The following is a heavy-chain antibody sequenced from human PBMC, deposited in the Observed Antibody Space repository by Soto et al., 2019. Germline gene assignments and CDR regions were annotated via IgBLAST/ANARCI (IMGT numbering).Heavy chain of an antibody. CDR1: GFSFSKYA. J-gene: IGHJ4*02. Sequence: QVNLVESGGTVVQPGRSLRLSCAASGFSFSKYAMHWVRQAPGKGLEWVAVITYDATNEYYADSVKGRFTISRDNSNNTLSLHMSSLRLADTAVYYCARKAVPDFWGQGTLVIVSS. V-gene: IGHV3-30-3*01. CDR2: ITYDATNE. CDR3: ARKAVPDF. D-gene: IGHD6-19*01.